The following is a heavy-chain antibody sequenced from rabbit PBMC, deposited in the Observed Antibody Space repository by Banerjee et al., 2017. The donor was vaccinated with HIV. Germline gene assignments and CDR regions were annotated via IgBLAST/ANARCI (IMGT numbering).Heavy chain of an antibody. V-gene: IGHV1S45*01. D-gene: IGHD7-1*01. Sequence: GGDLVKPEGSLTLTCTASGFSFSNKYVMCWVRQAPGKGLEWIGCINTSSGNTVYATWAKGRFTISKTSWTTVTLQMTSLTAADTATYFCARVAWYPFALDLWGPGTLVTVS. J-gene: IGHJ6*01. CDR3: ARVAWYPFALDL. CDR2: INTSSGNT. CDR1: GFSFSNKYV.